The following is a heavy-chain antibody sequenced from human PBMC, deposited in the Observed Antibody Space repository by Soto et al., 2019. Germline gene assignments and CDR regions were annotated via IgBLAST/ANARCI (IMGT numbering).Heavy chain of an antibody. J-gene: IGHJ6*02. CDR2: ISAYNGKT. D-gene: IGHD3-10*01. Sequence: QVQLVQSGAEVKKPGASVKVSCKASGYTFTSYGISWVRQAPGQGLEWMGWISAYNGKTNYAQKLQGRVTMTTDKTTSIANRELRSLTSDDRAVYYCASWFRDQDYNGMHVWGQGTTATIFS. V-gene: IGHV1-18*04. CDR3: ASWFRDQDYNGMHV. CDR1: GYTFTSYG.